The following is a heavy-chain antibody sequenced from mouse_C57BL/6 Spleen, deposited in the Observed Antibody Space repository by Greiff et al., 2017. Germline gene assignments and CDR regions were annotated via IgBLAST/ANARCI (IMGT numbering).Heavy chain of an antibody. V-gene: IGHV6-3*01. Sequence: EVKLMESGGGLVQPGGSMKLSCVASGFTFSNYWMNWVRQSPEKGLEWVAQIRLKSDNYATHYAESVKGRFTISRDDSKSSVYLQMNNLRAEDTGIYYCTKTAQATGAMDYWGQGTSVTVSS. J-gene: IGHJ4*01. D-gene: IGHD3-2*02. CDR1: GFTFSNYW. CDR3: TKTAQATGAMDY. CDR2: IRLKSDNYAT.